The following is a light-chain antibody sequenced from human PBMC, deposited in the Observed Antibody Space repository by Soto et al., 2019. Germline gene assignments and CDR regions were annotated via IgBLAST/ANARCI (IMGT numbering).Light chain of an antibody. Sequence: QSVLTQPASVSGSPGQSITISCTGTSRDVGGFNYVSWYQQHPGKAPKLMIYDVTNRPSGVSYRFSGSKSGNTASLTTSGLQAEVEADYYCTSYTSSSTYVFGTGTKVTVL. J-gene: IGLJ1*01. CDR2: DVT. V-gene: IGLV2-14*03. CDR1: SRDVGGFNY. CDR3: TSYTSSSTYV.